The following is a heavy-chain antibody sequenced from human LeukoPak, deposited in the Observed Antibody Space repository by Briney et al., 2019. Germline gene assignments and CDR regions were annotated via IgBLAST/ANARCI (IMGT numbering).Heavy chain of an antibody. CDR1: GFTFSSYG. D-gene: IGHD4-17*01. J-gene: IGHJ4*02. Sequence: GGSLRLSCAASGFTFSSYGMHWVRQAPGKGLEWVAVIWYDGSNKYYADSVEGRFTISRDNSKNTLYLQMNSLRAEDTAVYYCARAGDYGDLSYFDYWGQGTLVTVPS. CDR3: ARAGDYGDLSYFDY. CDR2: IWYDGSNK. V-gene: IGHV3-33*01.